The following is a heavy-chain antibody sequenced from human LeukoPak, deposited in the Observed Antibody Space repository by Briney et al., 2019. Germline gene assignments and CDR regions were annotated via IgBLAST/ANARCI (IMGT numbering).Heavy chain of an antibody. J-gene: IGHJ4*02. CDR1: GGTFSSYA. CDR2: IITIFGTA. CDR3: ARDRAPYSSGWYNFDY. Sequence: SSVKVSCKASGGTFSSYAISWVRQAPGQGLEWMGGIITIFGTANYAQKFQGRVTITADESTSTAYMELSSLRSEDTAVYYCARDRAPYSSGWYNFDYWGQGTLGTVSS. D-gene: IGHD6-19*01. V-gene: IGHV1-69*01.